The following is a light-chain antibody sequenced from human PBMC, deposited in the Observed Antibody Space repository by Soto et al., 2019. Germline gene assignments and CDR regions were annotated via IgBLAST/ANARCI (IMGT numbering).Light chain of an antibody. CDR1: QSVRERY. V-gene: IGKV3-20*01. J-gene: IGKJ1*01. Sequence: EIVLTQSPCTLSLSPGERATLFCRASQSVRERYLAWYQRKPGQAPRLLIYAASSRATGIPDRFSGSGSGTDFTLIISRLEPEDFAVYYCQQYGSSPPTFGQGTKVDIK. CDR2: AAS. CDR3: QQYGSSPPT.